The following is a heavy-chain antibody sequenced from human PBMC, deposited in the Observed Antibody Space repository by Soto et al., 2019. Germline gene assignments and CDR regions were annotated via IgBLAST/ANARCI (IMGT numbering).Heavy chain of an antibody. CDR3: ARVERGTATTVVDAFDI. CDR1: GGSVNSGNYY. Sequence: QVQLQQWGAGLLKPSETLSLTCAVFGGSVNSGNYYWSWIRQPPGKGLEWIGEMSHSGGTHFNPALKSRVTISVDTSKNQFSLKMSSVTAADTAIYYCARVERGTATTVVDAFDIWGPGTRVTVSS. V-gene: IGHV4-34*01. D-gene: IGHD1-1*01. J-gene: IGHJ3*02. CDR2: MSHSGGT.